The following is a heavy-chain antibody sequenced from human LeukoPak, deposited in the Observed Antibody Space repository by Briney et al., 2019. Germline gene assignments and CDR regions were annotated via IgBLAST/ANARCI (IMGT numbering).Heavy chain of an antibody. V-gene: IGHV4-30-4*08. CDR2: IYYSRST. Sequence: SETLSLTCTVSGVSTSSGDYYWSWIRQPQGKGLECIGDIYYSRSTYYNPSLKSRVTMSVDTSKDQFSLKLSSVTAADTAVYYCAREVVLMVYANYYMDVWGKRTTVTVSS. J-gene: IGHJ6*03. D-gene: IGHD2-8*01. CDR3: AREVVLMVYANYYMDV. CDR1: GVSTSSGDYY.